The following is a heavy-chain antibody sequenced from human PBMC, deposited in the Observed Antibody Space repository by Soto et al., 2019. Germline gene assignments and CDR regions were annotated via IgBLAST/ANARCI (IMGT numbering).Heavy chain of an antibody. Sequence: PSETLSLTCTVSGGSISSAGYYWTWIRQRPGTGLEWIGYISYTGGTFYSPSLKSRVTISLDTFKNQFSLKPTTVTAADTAVYFCARVETTITIFRVVLNRFAPWGQGTLVTVSS. CDR1: GGSISSAGYY. D-gene: IGHD3-3*01. V-gene: IGHV4-31*03. CDR2: ISYTGGT. J-gene: IGHJ5*02. CDR3: ARVETTITIFRVVLNRFAP.